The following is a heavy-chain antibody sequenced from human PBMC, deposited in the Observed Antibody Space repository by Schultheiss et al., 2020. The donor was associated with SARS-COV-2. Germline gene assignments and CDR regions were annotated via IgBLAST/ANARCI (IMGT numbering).Heavy chain of an antibody. CDR1: GFTFSTYG. CDR2: ISGTSSPI. J-gene: IGHJ6*02. D-gene: IGHD4-23*01. Sequence: GSLRLSCAASGFTFSTYGMNWVRQAPGKGLDWVASISGTSSPIYYADSVKGRFIISRDNAKNSLYLQMNSLRAEDTAVYYCAGAPAWTTVAHYGVDVWGQGTTVTVSS. V-gene: IGHV3-21*01. CDR3: AGAPAWTTVAHYGVDV.